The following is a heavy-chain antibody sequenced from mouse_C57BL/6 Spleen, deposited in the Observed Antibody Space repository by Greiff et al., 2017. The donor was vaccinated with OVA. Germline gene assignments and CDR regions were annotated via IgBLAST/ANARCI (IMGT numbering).Heavy chain of an antibody. CDR3: ARYDYDGGFAY. CDR1: GYAFSSYW. V-gene: IGHV1-80*01. D-gene: IGHD2-4*01. J-gene: IGHJ3*01. CDR2: IYPGDGDT. Sequence: VQLQQSGAELVKPGASVKISCKASGYAFSSYWMNWVKQRPGKGLEWIGQIYPGDGDTNYNGKLKGKATLTADKSSSTAYMQRSSLTSEDSSVYFCARYDYDGGFAYWGQGTLVTVSA.